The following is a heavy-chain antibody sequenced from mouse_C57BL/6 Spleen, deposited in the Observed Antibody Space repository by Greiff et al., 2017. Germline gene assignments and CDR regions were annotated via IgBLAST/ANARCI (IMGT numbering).Heavy chain of an antibody. V-gene: IGHV1-53*01. J-gene: IGHJ1*03. CDR3: AESEPASYFDV. Sequence: QVQLQQPGTELVKPGASVKLSCKASGYTFTSYWMHWVKQRPGQGLEWIGNINPSNGGTKYNEKFKSKATLTVDKYSSPAFMKLSSLTSEDSAVYYFAESEPASYFDVWGTGTTVTVSS. D-gene: IGHD6-1*01. CDR1: GYTFTSYW. CDR2: INPSNGGT.